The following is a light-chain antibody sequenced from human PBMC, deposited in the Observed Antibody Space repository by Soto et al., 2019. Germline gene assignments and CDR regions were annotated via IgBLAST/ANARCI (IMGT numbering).Light chain of an antibody. CDR2: FNN. J-gene: IGLJ1*01. V-gene: IGLV1-51*01. CDR3: GAWNSALGVEV. CDR1: SSDIGSKY. Sequence: QSVLTQPPSVSAAPGQRVALSCSGSSSDIGSKYVSWYQQVPGTAPRLRVYFNNNRTSGIPERLSGSKSGTSATLASTGLQTECEAGSYCGAWNSALGVEVFGTGTKFTVL.